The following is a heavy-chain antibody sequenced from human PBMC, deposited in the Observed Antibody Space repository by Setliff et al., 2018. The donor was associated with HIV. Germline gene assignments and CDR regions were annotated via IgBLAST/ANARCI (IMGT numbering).Heavy chain of an antibody. J-gene: IGHJ4*02. Sequence: PSETLSLTCAVHGGSLSDYYWNWVRQPPGKGLEWIGEIHHSGSTNYNPSLKSRVTMSVDTSKNQFSLKLRSVTAADTAVYYCARADCSGGSCYSPGYWGQGTLVTVSS. V-gene: IGHV4-34*01. CDR2: IHHSGST. D-gene: IGHD2-15*01. CDR1: GGSLSDYY. CDR3: ARADCSGGSCYSPGY.